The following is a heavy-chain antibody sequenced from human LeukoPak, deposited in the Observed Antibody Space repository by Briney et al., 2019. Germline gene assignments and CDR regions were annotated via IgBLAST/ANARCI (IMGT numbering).Heavy chain of an antibody. CDR2: IYTSGST. CDR3: ARGSGYSSGWRIDY. V-gene: IGHV4-4*09. Sequence: PSETLSLTCTVSGGSISSYYWSWIWQRPRKGMGWVVIIYTSGSTNYNPSLKGRVTISVDTSKNKFSLKLSSVTAADTAVYYCARGSGYSSGWRIDYWGQGTLVTVSS. D-gene: IGHD6-19*01. CDR1: GGSISSYY. J-gene: IGHJ4*02.